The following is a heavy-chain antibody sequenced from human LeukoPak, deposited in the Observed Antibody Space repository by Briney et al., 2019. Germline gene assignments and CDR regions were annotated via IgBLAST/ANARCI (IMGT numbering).Heavy chain of an antibody. D-gene: IGHD5-18*01. V-gene: IGHV4-59*08. CDR3: ARQEDSYGLIGY. CDR2: IYYSGST. Sequence: PWETLSLTCSVSVRPISSCYWICLRRPPGRGLEGIGYIYYSGSTNYSPSLKSRVTISVDTSKNQFSLNLSPVTAADTAVYYCARQEDSYGLIGYWGQGTLVTVSS. CDR1: VRPISSCY. J-gene: IGHJ4*02.